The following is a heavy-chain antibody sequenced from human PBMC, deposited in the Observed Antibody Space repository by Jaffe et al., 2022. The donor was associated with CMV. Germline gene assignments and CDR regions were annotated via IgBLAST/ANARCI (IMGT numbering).Heavy chain of an antibody. J-gene: IGHJ6*03. CDR2: ISAYNGNT. CDR3: ARHGLTYYDFWSGSLSWGDMDV. D-gene: IGHD3-3*01. V-gene: IGHV1-18*03. CDR1: GYTFTSYG. Sequence: QVQLVQSGAEVKKPGASVKVSCKASGYTFTSYGISWVRQAPGQGLEWMGWISAYNGNTNYAQKLQGRVTMTTDTSTSTAYMELSSQRSEDIDVYYCARHGLTYYDFWSGSLSWGDMDVWGKGTTVTVSS.